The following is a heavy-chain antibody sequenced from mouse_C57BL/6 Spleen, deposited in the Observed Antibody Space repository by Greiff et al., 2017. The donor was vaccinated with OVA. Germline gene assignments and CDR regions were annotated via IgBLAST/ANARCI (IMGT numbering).Heavy chain of an antibody. D-gene: IGHD4-1*01. V-gene: IGHV5-4*03. CDR3: ARATGTGHWYFDV. Sequence: EVKLVESGGGLVKPGGSLKLSCAASGYTFSSYAMSWVRQTPEKRLEWVATISDGGSYTYYPDNVKGRFTISRDNAKNNLYLQMSHLKSEDTAMYYCARATGTGHWYFDVWGTGTTVTVSS. CDR1: GYTFSSYA. J-gene: IGHJ1*03. CDR2: ISDGGSYT.